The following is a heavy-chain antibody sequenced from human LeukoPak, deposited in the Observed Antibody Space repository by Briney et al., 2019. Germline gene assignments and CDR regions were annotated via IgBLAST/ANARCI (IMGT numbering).Heavy chain of an antibody. D-gene: IGHD6-13*01. Sequence: PGGSLRLSCAASGFTFSTYWMHWVRQAPGTGLVWVSHINSDGSSTTYADSVKGRFTISRDNAKNTLSLQMNSLRAEDTAVYYCTRQQLDAFDIWGPGTMVTVSS. V-gene: IGHV3-74*01. CDR2: INSDGSST. CDR3: TRQQLDAFDI. J-gene: IGHJ3*02. CDR1: GFTFSTYW.